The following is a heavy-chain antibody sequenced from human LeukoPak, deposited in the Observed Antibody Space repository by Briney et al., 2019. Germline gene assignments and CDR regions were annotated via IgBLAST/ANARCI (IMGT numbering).Heavy chain of an antibody. CDR2: ISSSGSTI. Sequence: GGSLRLSCAASGFTFSSYEVNWVRQAPGKGLEWVSYISSSGSTIYYADSVKGRFTISRDNAKNSLYLQMNSLRAEDTAVYYCARDLAVAGNMWGQGTLVTVSS. CDR1: GFTFSSYE. J-gene: IGHJ4*02. CDR3: ARDLAVAGNM. D-gene: IGHD6-19*01. V-gene: IGHV3-48*03.